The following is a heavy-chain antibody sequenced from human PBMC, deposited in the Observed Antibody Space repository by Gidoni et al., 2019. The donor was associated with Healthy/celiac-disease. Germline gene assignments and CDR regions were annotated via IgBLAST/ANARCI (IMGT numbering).Heavy chain of an antibody. V-gene: IGHV1-69*06. D-gene: IGHD3-22*01. CDR2: IIPIFRTA. Sequence: QVQLVQSGAEVKKPGSSVKVSCKASGGTFSSYAISWVRQAPGQGLEWMGGIIPIFRTATYAQKFQRRVTITADKSTSTAYMELSSLRSEDTAVYYCARASYYYDSSGYLGAKYYFYYWGQGTLVTVSS. J-gene: IGHJ4*02. CDR1: GGTFSSYA. CDR3: ARASYYYDSSGYLGAKYYFYY.